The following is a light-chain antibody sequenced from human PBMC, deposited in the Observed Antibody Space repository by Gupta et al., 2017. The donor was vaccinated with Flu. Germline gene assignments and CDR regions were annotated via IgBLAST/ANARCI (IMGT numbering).Light chain of an antibody. V-gene: IGKV3-11*01. J-gene: IGKJ5*01. Sequence: ESALTQSPATLSLSPGERGTLSCRASQSVGMNLAWYQQKPGRAPRLLIYDTSSRATGIPARFSGSGFGTDFTLTINSLEPEEFAVYYCQQRSNWPITFGQGSXLEIK. CDR2: DTS. CDR3: QQRSNWPIT. CDR1: QSVGMN.